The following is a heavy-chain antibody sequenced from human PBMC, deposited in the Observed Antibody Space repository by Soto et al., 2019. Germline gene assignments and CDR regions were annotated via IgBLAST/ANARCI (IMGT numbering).Heavy chain of an antibody. CDR2: IIPIFGTA. V-gene: IGHV1-69*01. Sequence: SXXASGGTFSSYAISWVRQAPGQGLEWMGGIIPIFGTANYAQKFQGRVTITADESTSTAYMELSSLRSEDTAVYYCASSVAKYYYYGMDVWGQGTTVTVSS. CDR1: GGTFSSYA. J-gene: IGHJ6*02. D-gene: IGHD5-12*01. CDR3: ASSVAKYYYYGMDV.